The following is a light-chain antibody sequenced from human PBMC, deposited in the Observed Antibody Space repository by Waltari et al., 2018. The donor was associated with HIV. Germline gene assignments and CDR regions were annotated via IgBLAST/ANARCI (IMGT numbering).Light chain of an antibody. CDR2: DDY. CDR1: SGSIATNF. V-gene: IGLV6-57*01. Sequence: NFMLTQPHSVSESPGKTVTISCTRSSGSIATNFVQWYQQRPGSSPTSVIYDDYQRPSGVPDRFSGSIDSSSNSASLTISGLRTEDEADYYCQSSDTTSRVFGGGTRLTVL. CDR3: QSSDTTSRV. J-gene: IGLJ3*02.